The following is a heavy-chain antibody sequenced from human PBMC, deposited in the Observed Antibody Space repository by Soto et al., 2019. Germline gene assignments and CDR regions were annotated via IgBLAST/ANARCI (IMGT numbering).Heavy chain of an antibody. CDR1: GFTLSSCG. CDR3: AKEWVYDSSGWSFDY. Sequence: PGGSLRLSCAASGFTLSSCGMHWVRQAPGKGLEWVAVISNDGSNKYYADSVKGRFTISRDNSKNTLYLQMNSLRAEDTAVYYCAKEWVYDSSGWSFDYWGQGTLVTVSS. D-gene: IGHD3-22*01. J-gene: IGHJ4*02. CDR2: ISNDGSNK. V-gene: IGHV3-30*18.